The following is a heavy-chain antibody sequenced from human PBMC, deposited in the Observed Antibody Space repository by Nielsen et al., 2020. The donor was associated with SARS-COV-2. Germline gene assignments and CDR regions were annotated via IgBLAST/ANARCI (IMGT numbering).Heavy chain of an antibody. J-gene: IGHJ6*01. CDR3: ARPYCSSTSCYGDYYYYGMDV. D-gene: IGHD2-2*01. V-gene: IGHV3-7*01. Sequence: GESLKISCAASGFTFSSYWMSWVRQAPGKGLEWVANIKQDGSEKYYVDSVKGRFTISRDNAKNSLYLQMNSLRAEDTAVYSCARPYCSSTSCYGDYYYYGMDVWGQGTTVTVSS. CDR1: GFTFSSYW. CDR2: IKQDGSEK.